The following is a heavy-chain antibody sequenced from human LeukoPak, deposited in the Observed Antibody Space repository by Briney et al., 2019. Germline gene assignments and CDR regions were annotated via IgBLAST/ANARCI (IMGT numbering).Heavy chain of an antibody. J-gene: IGHJ4*02. CDR1: GGTFSSYA. V-gene: IGHV1-18*01. Sequence: ASVKVSCKASGGTFSSYAISWVRQAPGQGLEWMGWISAYNGNTNYAQKLQGRVTMTTDTSTSTAYMELRSLRSDDTAVYYCARVLGGITPDYWGQGTLVTVSS. CDR3: ARVLGGITPDY. CDR2: ISAYNGNT. D-gene: IGHD1-26*01.